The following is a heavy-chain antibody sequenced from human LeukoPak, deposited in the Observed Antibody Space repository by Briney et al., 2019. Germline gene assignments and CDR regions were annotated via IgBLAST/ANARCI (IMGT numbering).Heavy chain of an antibody. J-gene: IGHJ3*02. Sequence: GGSLRLSCAASGFTFSSYEMNWVRQAPGKGLEWVSYISSSGSTIYYADSVKGRFTISRDNAKNSLYLQMNSLRAEDTAVYYCARDGPSSIAARDAFGIWGQGTMVTVSS. V-gene: IGHV3-48*03. CDR3: ARDGPSSIAARDAFGI. CDR1: GFTFSSYE. CDR2: ISSSGSTI. D-gene: IGHD6-6*01.